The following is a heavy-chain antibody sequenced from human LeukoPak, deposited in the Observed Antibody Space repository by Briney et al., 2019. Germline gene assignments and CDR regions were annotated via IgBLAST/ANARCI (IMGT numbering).Heavy chain of an antibody. V-gene: IGHV3-23*01. D-gene: IGHD6-19*01. CDR1: GFTFSSYA. CDR2: ISGSGGTT. J-gene: IGHJ3*02. CDR3: TRDNDSGWPDAFDI. Sequence: GGSLRLSCAASGFTFSSYALSWVRHAPGKGLEWVSSISGSGGTTYYADSVRGRFTISRDNSRNTLYLQMISLRAEDTAVYFCTRDNDSGWPDAFDIWGQGTVVTVSS.